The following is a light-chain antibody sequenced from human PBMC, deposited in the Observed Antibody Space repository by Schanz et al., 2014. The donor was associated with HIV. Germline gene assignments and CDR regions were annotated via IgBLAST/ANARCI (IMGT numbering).Light chain of an antibody. CDR2: ENN. CDR3: SSYAGSNNFVV. CDR1: SSNIGAGYY. J-gene: IGLJ2*01. V-gene: IGLV1-40*01. Sequence: QSVLTQPPSVSGAPGQRITISCTGSSSNIGAGYYVHWYQQFPGTAPKLLIYENNHRPSGVPDRISGSRSATSASLTVSGLQAEDEADYYCSSYAGSNNFVVFGGGTKLTVL.